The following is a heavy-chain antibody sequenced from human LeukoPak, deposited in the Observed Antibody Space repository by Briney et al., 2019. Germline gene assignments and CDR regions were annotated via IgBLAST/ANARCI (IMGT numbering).Heavy chain of an antibody. V-gene: IGHV1-18*04. J-gene: IGHJ6*02. CDR2: ISAYNGNT. CDR3: ARDYYDSSGSSYYYYGMDV. Sequence: ASVKVSCKASGYTFTGYYMHWVRQAPGQGLEWMGWISAYNGNTNYAQKLQGRVTMTTDTSTSTAYMELRSLRSDDTAVYYCARDYYDSSGSSYYYYGMDVWGQGTTVTVSS. D-gene: IGHD3-22*01. CDR1: GYTFTGYY.